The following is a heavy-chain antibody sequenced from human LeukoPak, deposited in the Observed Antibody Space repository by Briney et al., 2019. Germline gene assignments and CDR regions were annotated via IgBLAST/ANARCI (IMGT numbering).Heavy chain of an antibody. Sequence: GGSLRLSCAASGFSFSSYGMHWVRQAPGKGLEWVANIKQDGSEKYYVDSVKGRFTISRDNSKNTLYLQMNSLRAEDTAVYYCAKEGPGESYYYDIHGFDYWGQGTLVTVSS. CDR1: GFSFSSYG. J-gene: IGHJ4*02. CDR2: IKQDGSEK. D-gene: IGHD3-22*01. CDR3: AKEGPGESYYYDIHGFDY. V-gene: IGHV3-7*01.